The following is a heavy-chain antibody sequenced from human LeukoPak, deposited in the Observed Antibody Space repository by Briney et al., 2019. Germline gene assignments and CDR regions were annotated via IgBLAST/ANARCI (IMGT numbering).Heavy chain of an antibody. CDR3: AKVGLTYCSSTSCYSTPLYYFDY. Sequence: GGSLRLSCAASGFTVSSYAMSWVRQAPGKGLEWVSAISGSGGSTYYADSVKGRFTISRDNSKNTLYLQMNSLRAEDTAAYYCAKVGLTYCSSTSCYSTPLYYFDYWGQGTLVTVSS. CDR1: GFTVSSYA. J-gene: IGHJ4*02. D-gene: IGHD2-2*01. CDR2: ISGSGGST. V-gene: IGHV3-23*01.